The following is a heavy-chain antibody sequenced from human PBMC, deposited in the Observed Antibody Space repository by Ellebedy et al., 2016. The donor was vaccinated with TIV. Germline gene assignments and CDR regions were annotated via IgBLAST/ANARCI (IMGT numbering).Heavy chain of an antibody. J-gene: IGHJ5*01. CDR1: GYSFTSYW. D-gene: IGHD2-2*01. CDR2: IDPSDSYT. Sequence: GESLKISXTGSGYSFTSYWITWVRQMPGKGLEWMGRIDPSDSYTNYSPSFQGHVTISADKSIINAYLQWSSLKASDTAMYYCARLSYSSSSFEFGSWGQGTLVTVSS. CDR3: ARLSYSSSSFEFGS. V-gene: IGHV5-10-1*01.